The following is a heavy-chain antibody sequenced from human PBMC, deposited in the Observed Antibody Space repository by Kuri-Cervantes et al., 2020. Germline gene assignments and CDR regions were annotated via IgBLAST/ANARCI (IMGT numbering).Heavy chain of an antibody. CDR1: GFTFTSYG. CDR3: AKAGDRWELLDY. J-gene: IGHJ4*02. V-gene: IGHV3-30*18. D-gene: IGHD1-26*01. CDR2: ISYDGRNE. Sequence: LSLTCAASGFTFTSYGMHWVRQAPGRGLEWVAIISYDGRNEYYADSVKGRFTISRDNSKNTLSLQMNSLRPEDTAVYYCAKAGDRWELLDYWGQGILVTVSS.